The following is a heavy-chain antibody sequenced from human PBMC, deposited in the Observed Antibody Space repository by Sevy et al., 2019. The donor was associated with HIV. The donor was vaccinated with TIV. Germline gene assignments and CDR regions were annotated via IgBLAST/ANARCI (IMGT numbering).Heavy chain of an antibody. CDR3: AKDRRRGYSFGLDS. Sequence: GGSLRLSCLGSGFPFGSHSMHWVRQAPGKGLEWVAVISYDGDNKYYADSVKGRFTISRDNSKNTLFLQMNSLRGDDTAVYYCAKDRRRGYSFGLDSWGQGTLVTVSS. CDR1: GFPFGSHS. J-gene: IGHJ5*01. D-gene: IGHD5-18*01. CDR2: ISYDGDNK. V-gene: IGHV3-30*18.